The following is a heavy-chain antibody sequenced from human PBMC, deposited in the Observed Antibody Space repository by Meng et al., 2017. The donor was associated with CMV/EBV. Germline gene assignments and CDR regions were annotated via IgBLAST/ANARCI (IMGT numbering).Heavy chain of an antibody. Sequence: GESLKISCAASGFTFRSYSMNWVRQAPGKGLEWVSAISSRSSHIYYADSVKARFTISRDNAKNSLYLQMNSLSAEDTAVYYCARDGIVVVVAATSYYGMDVWGQGTTVTVSS. D-gene: IGHD2-15*01. CDR3: ARDGIVVVVAATSYYGMDV. V-gene: IGHV3-21*01. CDR2: ISSRSSHI. J-gene: IGHJ6*02. CDR1: GFTFRSYS.